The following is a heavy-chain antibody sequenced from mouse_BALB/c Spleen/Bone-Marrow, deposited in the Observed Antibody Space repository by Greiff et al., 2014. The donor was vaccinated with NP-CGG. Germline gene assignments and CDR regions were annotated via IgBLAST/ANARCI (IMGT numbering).Heavy chain of an antibody. CDR1: GFNIKDTY. J-gene: IGHJ2*01. CDR2: IDPANGNT. Sequence: VQLQQSGAELVKPGASVKLSCTASGFNIKDTYMHWVKQRPEQGLEWIGRIDPANGNTKYDPKFQGKATITADTSSNTAYLQLSSLTSEDIAVYYCARYSPETYFAYWGQGTPVTVSS. CDR3: ARYSPETYFAY. V-gene: IGHV14-3*02. D-gene: IGHD2-12*01.